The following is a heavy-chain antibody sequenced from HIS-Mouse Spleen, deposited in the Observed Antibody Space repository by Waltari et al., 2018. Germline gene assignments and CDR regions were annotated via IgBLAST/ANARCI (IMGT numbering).Heavy chain of an antibody. CDR3: AREIPYSSSWYDWYFDL. D-gene: IGHD6-13*01. V-gene: IGHV4-39*07. CDR2: IYYRGST. CDR1: GGSISSSSYY. J-gene: IGHJ2*01. Sequence: QLQLQESGPGLVKPSETLSLTCTVSGGSISSSSYYLGWIRQPPGKGLEWIGTIYYRGSTSYSTSLKSRVTISVDTSKNQFSLQLSSVTAADTAVYYCAREIPYSSSWYDWYFDLWGRGTLVTVSS.